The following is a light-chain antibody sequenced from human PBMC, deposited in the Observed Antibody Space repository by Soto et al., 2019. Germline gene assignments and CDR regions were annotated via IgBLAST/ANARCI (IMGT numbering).Light chain of an antibody. V-gene: IGLV1-44*01. Sequence: QSVLTQPPSSSGTPGQRITLSCSGRTSNIGSNIVAWYQHLPVTAPKLLIYTNHQRPSGVPDRFSGSKSVTSASLAISGLQSEDEADYYCAAWDDSLKGWVFGGGTKLTVL. CDR1: TSNIGSNI. J-gene: IGLJ3*02. CDR2: TNH. CDR3: AAWDDSLKGWV.